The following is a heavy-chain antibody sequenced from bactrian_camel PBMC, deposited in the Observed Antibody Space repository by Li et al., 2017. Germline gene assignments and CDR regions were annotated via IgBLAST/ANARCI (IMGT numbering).Heavy chain of an antibody. CDR1: GFTFSSHY. CDR2: GDT. V-gene: IGHV3-2*01. D-gene: IGHD2*01. J-gene: IGHJ6*01. CDR3: AAPSYYSNVADFGY. Sequence: HVQLVESGGGSVQPGGSLRLSCAASGFTFSSHYMTWIRQAPGKGLEWVSSGDTYYLDSVKGRFTISKDDAKNTLYLQMNSLKPEDTAMYYCAAPSYYSNVADFGYWGQGTQVTVS.